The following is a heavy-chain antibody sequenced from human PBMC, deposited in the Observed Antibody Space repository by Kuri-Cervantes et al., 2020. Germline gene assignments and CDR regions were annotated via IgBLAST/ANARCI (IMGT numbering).Heavy chain of an antibody. CDR3: ARVGTVTTTVFDY. J-gene: IGHJ4*02. V-gene: IGHV1-2*02. D-gene: IGHD4-11*01. Sequence: ASVKVSCKASGYTFTGYYMHWVRQAPGQGLEWMGWINPNSGGTNYAQKFQGRVTMTRDTSISTAYMELSRLRSDDTAVYYCARVGTVTTTVFDYWGQGTLVTVSS. CDR1: GYTFTGYY. CDR2: INPNSGGT.